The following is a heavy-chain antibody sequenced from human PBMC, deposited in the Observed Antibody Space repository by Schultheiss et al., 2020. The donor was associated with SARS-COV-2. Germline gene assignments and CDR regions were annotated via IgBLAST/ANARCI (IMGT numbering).Heavy chain of an antibody. CDR2: IYYSGST. CDR3: ARVGYEFWSGYFAY. J-gene: IGHJ4*02. D-gene: IGHD3-3*01. V-gene: IGHV4-61*01. Sequence: TLSLTCTVSGGSVSSGSYYWSWIRQPPGKGLEWIGYIYYSGSTSYNSSLKSRVTISVDTSKNQFSLKLSSVTAADTAIYYCARVGYEFWSGYFAYWGQGSLVTVSS. CDR1: GGSVSSGSYY.